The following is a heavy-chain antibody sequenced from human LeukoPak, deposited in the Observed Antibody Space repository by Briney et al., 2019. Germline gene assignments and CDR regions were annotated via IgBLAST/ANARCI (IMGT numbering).Heavy chain of an antibody. CDR1: GGSISSYY. Sequence: PSETLSLTCTVSGGSISSYYWSWIRQPPGKGLEWIGYIYYSGSTNYNPSLKSRVTISVDTSKNQFSLKLSSVTAADTAVYYCASLIDHGDYVYAFDIWGRGTMVTVSS. CDR2: IYYSGST. V-gene: IGHV4-59*01. J-gene: IGHJ3*02. CDR3: ASLIDHGDYVYAFDI. D-gene: IGHD4-17*01.